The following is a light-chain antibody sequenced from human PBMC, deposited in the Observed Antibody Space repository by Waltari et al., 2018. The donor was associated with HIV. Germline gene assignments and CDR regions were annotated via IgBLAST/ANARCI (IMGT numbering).Light chain of an antibody. Sequence: QSALTQPASVSGSFGQSITISCTGTSSDVGSYNLVSWYQYHPGKAPKIIIYEVSKRPSGVANRFSGSKSDNTASLTVSGLQAEDEAHYYCCSYARSGIPFGGGTKLTVL. CDR3: CSYARSGIP. J-gene: IGLJ2*01. CDR1: SSDVGSYNL. V-gene: IGLV2-23*02. CDR2: EVS.